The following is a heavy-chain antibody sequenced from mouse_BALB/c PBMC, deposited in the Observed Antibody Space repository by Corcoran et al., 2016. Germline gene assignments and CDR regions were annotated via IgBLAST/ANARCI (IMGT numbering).Heavy chain of an antibody. CDR3: AREEITTVVAH. CDR2: INTYTGEP. V-gene: IGHV9-3-1*01. D-gene: IGHD1-1*01. Sequence: QIQLVQSGPELKKPGETVKISCKASGYTFTNYGMNWVKQAPGKGLKWMGWINTYTGEPTYADDFKGRFAFSLETSASTAYLQINNLKNEETATYCCAREEITTVVAHWGQGTTLTVSS. CDR1: GYTFTNYG. J-gene: IGHJ2*01.